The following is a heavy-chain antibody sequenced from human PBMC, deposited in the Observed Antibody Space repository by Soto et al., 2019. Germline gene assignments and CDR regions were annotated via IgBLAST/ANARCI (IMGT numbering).Heavy chain of an antibody. D-gene: IGHD1-26*01. CDR3: ARPRSMSSSGFDI. CDR1: GYTFSRHW. J-gene: IGHJ3*02. Sequence: EVQLVEFGGGLVQPGGSLRLSCAASGYTFSRHWIHWVRQAPGQGPVGVSRMSPVGSVTDYADFVEGRFTISRDNAKNTLYLQMSSLRAEDTAVYYCARPRSMSSSGFDIWGQGTMVIVSS. V-gene: IGHV3-74*01. CDR2: MSPVGSVT.